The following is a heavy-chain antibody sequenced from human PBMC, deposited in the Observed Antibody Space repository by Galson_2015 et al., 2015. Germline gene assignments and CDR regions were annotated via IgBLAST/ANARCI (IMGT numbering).Heavy chain of an antibody. D-gene: IGHD4-11*01. CDR1: GFTFSTYS. CDR2: ISSSSRYI. J-gene: IGHJ4*02. Sequence: SLRLSCAASGFTFSTYSMNWVRQAPGKGLEWVSSISSSSRYIYYAESAKGRFTISRDNSMNTLYLQMSSLRDDDTGVYYCVRGAYSNSHWGIDHWGQGTLVTVSS. CDR3: VRGAYSNSHWGIDH. V-gene: IGHV3-21*01.